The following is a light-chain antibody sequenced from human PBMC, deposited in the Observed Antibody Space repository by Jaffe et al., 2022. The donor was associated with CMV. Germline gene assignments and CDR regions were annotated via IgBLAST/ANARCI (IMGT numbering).Light chain of an antibody. CDR2: NVN. Sequence: QSALTQPASVSGSPGQSITISCTGTNSDIGTYNYVSWYQQHPGEAPKVIIFNVNNRPSGVSKRFSGSKSGNTASLTISGLQAEDEGDFYCSSYTSTGTPWVFGGGTKLTVL. J-gene: IGLJ3*02. CDR3: SSYTSTGTPWV. V-gene: IGLV2-14*03. CDR1: NSDIGTYNY.